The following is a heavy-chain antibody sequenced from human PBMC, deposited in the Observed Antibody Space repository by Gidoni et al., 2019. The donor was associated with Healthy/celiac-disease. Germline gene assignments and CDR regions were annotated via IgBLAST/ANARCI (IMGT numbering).Heavy chain of an antibody. V-gene: IGHV3-11*01. CDR2: ISSSGSTI. D-gene: IGHD1-1*01. CDR3: ARVLDSTNYGMDV. J-gene: IGHJ6*02. CDR1: GFTFSDYY. Sequence: GESGGGLVKPGGSLSLSCAASGFTFSDYYMSWIRQAPGKGLEWVSSISSSGSTIYYADSVKGRFTISRDNAKNSLYLQMNSLRAEDTAVYYCARVLDSTNYGMDVWGQGTTVTVSS.